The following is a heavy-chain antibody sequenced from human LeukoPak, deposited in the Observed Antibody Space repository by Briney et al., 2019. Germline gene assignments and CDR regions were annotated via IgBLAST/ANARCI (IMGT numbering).Heavy chain of an antibody. CDR3: ARAPGIYDFWSGYYPALMDV. Sequence: GGSLRLSCAASGFSFSSSWMNWVRQAPGKGLEWVANIKQDGSEKYYVDSVKGRFTISRDNAKNSLYLQMNSLRSDDTAVYYCARAPGIYDFWSGYYPALMDVWGKGTTVTVSS. CDR2: IKQDGSEK. J-gene: IGHJ6*03. D-gene: IGHD3-3*01. CDR1: GFSFSSSW. V-gene: IGHV3-7*03.